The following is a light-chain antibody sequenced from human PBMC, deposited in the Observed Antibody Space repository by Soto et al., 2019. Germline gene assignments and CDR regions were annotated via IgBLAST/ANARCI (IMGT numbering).Light chain of an antibody. CDR2: KAS. Sequence: IHLTQSPSSLSASMLDIVTNTCRASQGIINYLAWYQQKPEKAPKLLIYKASTLKSGVPSRFSGSGSGTEFTLTISSLQPDDFATYYCQHYNSYSEAFGQGTKV. CDR3: QHYNSYSEA. CDR1: QGIINY. J-gene: IGKJ1*01. V-gene: IGKV1-5*03.